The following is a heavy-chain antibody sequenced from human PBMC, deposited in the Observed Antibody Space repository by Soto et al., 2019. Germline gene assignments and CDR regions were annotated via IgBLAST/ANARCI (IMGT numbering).Heavy chain of an antibody. D-gene: IGHD2-8*01. V-gene: IGHV1-8*01. Sequence: GASVKVSCKASGYTFTSYDINWVRQATGQGLEWMGWMNPNSGNTGYAQKFQGRVTMTRNTSISTAYMELSSVRSEDTAVYYCARGPGGLLMVYYYYYGMDVWGQGTTVTVSS. CDR2: MNPNSGNT. CDR1: GYTFTSYD. J-gene: IGHJ6*02. CDR3: ARGPGGLLMVYYYYYGMDV.